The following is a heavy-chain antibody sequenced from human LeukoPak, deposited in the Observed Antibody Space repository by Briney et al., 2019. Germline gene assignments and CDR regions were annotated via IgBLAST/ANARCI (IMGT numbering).Heavy chain of an antibody. CDR3: ATPAAAGTFDY. Sequence: ASAKVSCKASGYTFTSYAMHWVRRAPGQRLEWMGWINAGNGNTKYSQKFQGRVTITRDTSASTAYMELSSLRSEDTAVYYCATPAAAGTFDYWGQGTLVTVSS. D-gene: IGHD6-13*01. CDR1: GYTFTSYA. J-gene: IGHJ4*02. CDR2: INAGNGNT. V-gene: IGHV1-3*01.